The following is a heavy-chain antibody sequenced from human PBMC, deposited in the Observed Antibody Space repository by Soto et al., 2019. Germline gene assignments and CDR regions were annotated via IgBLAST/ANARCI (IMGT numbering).Heavy chain of an antibody. D-gene: IGHD3-22*01. Sequence: PGESLKISCAASGFTFSSYSMNWVRQAPGKRLECISYISSSSSTIYYAYSVKGRFTISRDNAKNSLYLQMNSLRAEDTAVYYCARDRFDYYDTSGYWRFDPWGQGTLVTVSS. V-gene: IGHV3-48*01. CDR2: ISSSSSTI. J-gene: IGHJ5*02. CDR3: ARDRFDYYDTSGYWRFDP. CDR1: GFTFSSYS.